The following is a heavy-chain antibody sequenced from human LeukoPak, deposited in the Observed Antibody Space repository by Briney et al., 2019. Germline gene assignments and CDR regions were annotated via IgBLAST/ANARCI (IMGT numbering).Heavy chain of an antibody. CDR3: ARGRTYSSSWYNYYYYMDV. J-gene: IGHJ6*03. Sequence: SGPTLVNPTQTLTLTCTFSGFSLSTSGMCVSWIRQPPGEALEWLARIDWDDDKYYSTSLKTRLTISKDTSKNQVVLTMTNMDPVDTATYYCARGRTYSSSWYNYYYYMDVWGKGTTVTVSS. D-gene: IGHD6-13*01. CDR1: GFSLSTSGMC. CDR2: IDWDDDK. V-gene: IGHV2-70*11.